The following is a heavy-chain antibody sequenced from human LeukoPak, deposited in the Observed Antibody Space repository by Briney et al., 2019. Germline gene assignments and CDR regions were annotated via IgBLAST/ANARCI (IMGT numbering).Heavy chain of an antibody. CDR1: GFTFGDYA. Sequence: GGSLRLSCTASGFTFGDYAMSWVRQAPGKGLEWVGFIRSKAYGGTTEYAASVKGRFTISRDDSKSIAYLQMNSLKTEDTAVYYCTRGTSIAAAPRYMDVWGKGTTVTVSS. CDR3: TRGTSIAAAPRYMDV. V-gene: IGHV3-49*04. J-gene: IGHJ6*03. CDR2: IRSKAYGGTT. D-gene: IGHD6-13*01.